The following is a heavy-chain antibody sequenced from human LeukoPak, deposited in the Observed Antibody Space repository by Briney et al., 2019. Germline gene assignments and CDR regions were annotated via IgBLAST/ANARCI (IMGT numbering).Heavy chain of an antibody. D-gene: IGHD3-16*01. V-gene: IGHV4-59*08. CDR1: GGSISSYY. CDR3: ARHLMITPGMDV. Sequence: PSETLSLTCTVSGGSISSYYWSWIRQPPGKGLVWIGYIYYSGSTNYNPSLKSRVTISVDTSKNQFSLKLSSVTAADTAVYYCARHLMITPGMDVWGQGTTVTVSS. J-gene: IGHJ6*02. CDR2: IYYSGST.